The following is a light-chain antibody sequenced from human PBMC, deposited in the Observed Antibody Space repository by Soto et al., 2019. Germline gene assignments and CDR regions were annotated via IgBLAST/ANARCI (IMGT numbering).Light chain of an antibody. CDR3: QQYEDLPLT. CDR1: QHINKY. CDR2: DAS. V-gene: IGKV1-33*01. Sequence: DIQMTQSPSSLSASVGDRVTITCQASQHINKYLTWYQQKPGKAPKILIHDASSLATGVPSRFSGSGSGTSFTFSISVLQPEDFATYYCQQYEDLPLTFGGGTKVEI. J-gene: IGKJ4*01.